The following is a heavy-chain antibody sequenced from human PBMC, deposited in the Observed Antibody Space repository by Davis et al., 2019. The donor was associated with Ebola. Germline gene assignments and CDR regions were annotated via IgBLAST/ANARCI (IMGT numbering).Heavy chain of an antibody. CDR3: ARVDMVRHAGVLNKVLDY. V-gene: IGHV3-11*06. D-gene: IGHD1/OR15-1a*01. Sequence: PGGSLRLSCAASGFTFSYYYMSWIRQAPGKGLEWVSYISSSSSYTNYADSVKGRFTISRDNAKNSLYLQMNSLRAEDTAVYYCARVDMVRHAGVLNKVLDYWGQGTLVTVSS. CDR2: ISSSSSYT. J-gene: IGHJ4*02. CDR1: GFTFSYYY.